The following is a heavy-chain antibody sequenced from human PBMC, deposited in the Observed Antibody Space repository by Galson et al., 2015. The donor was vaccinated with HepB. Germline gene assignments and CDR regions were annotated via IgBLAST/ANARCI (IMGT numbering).Heavy chain of an antibody. CDR2: INPSGGST. CDR1: GYTFTSYY. Sequence: CTASGYTFTSYYMHWVRQAPGQGLEWMGIINPSGGSTSYAQKFQGRVTMTRDTSTSTVYMELSSLRSEDTAVYYCARDRITMVRGVNNWFDPWGQGTLVTVSS. D-gene: IGHD3-10*01. CDR3: ARDRITMVRGVNNWFDP. J-gene: IGHJ5*02. V-gene: IGHV1-46*01.